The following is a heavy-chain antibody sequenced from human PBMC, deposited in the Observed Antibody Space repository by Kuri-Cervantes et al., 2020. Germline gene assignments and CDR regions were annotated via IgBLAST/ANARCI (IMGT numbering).Heavy chain of an antibody. Sequence: GESLKISCAASGFTFSDYYMSWIRQAPGKGLEWVSYISSSGSTIYYADSVKGRFTISRDNAKNSLYLQMNSLRAEDTAVYYCARAEYYWYFDLWGRGTLVTVSS. V-gene: IGHV3-11*01. CDR2: ISSSGSTI. CDR3: ARAEYYWYFDL. J-gene: IGHJ2*01. CDR1: GFTFSDYY. D-gene: IGHD2/OR15-2a*01.